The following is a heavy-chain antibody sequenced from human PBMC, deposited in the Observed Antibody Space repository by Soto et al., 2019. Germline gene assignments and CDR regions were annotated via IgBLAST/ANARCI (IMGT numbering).Heavy chain of an antibody. CDR2: IYYSGST. CDR1: GGSISSGGYY. V-gene: IGHV4-31*03. CDR3: ARGDPNREGLATYAFDI. D-gene: IGHD3-3*02. Sequence: PSETLSLTCTVSGGSISSGGYYWSWIRQHPGKGLEWIGYIYYSGSTYYNPSLKSRVTISVDTSKNQFSLKLSSVTAADTAVYYCARGDPNREGLATYAFDIWGQGTMVTVSS. J-gene: IGHJ3*02.